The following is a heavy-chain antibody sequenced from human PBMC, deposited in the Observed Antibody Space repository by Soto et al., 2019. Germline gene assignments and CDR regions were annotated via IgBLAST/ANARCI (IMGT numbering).Heavy chain of an antibody. D-gene: IGHD3-22*01. V-gene: IGHV3-23*01. CDR2: ISGSGGST. CDR1: GFTFSSYA. CDR3: AKGHDSSGYYRNWFDP. Sequence: GGSLRLSCAASGFTFSSYAMSWVRQAPGKGLEWVSAISGSGGSTYYADSVKGRFTISRDNSKNTLYLQMNSLRAEDTAVYYCAKGHDSSGYYRNWFDPWGQGTLVTVSS. J-gene: IGHJ5*02.